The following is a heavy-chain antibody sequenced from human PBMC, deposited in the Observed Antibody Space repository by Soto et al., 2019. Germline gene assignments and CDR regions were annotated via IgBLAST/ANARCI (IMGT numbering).Heavy chain of an antibody. J-gene: IGHJ3*02. V-gene: IGHV3-30-3*01. CDR1: GFTFSSYA. D-gene: IGHD2-2*01. CDR2: SSNDGGSK. Sequence: QVQLVESGGGVVQPGGSLRLSCAASGFTFSSYALHWVRQTPDKGLEWVAVSSNDGGSKNYADSVKGRFTISRDNSMNTLYLQMNSRRAEDTSVYYCAKRLGYCTSNRCSDSFDMWGQGTRVTVSS. CDR3: AKRLGYCTSNRCSDSFDM.